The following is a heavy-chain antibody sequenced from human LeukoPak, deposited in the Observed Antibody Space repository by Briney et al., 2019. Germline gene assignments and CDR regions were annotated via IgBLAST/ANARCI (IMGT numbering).Heavy chain of an antibody. Sequence: ASVKVSCKASGYTFTSYDINWVRQATGQGLEWMGWTNPNSGNTGYAQKFQGRVTMTRNTSISTAYMELSSLRSEDTAVYYCARVGAVGSGSYYNSYYYYGMDVWGQGTTVTVSS. CDR2: TNPNSGNT. CDR1: GYTFTSYD. J-gene: IGHJ6*02. D-gene: IGHD3-10*01. CDR3: ARVGAVGSGSYYNSYYYYGMDV. V-gene: IGHV1-8*01.